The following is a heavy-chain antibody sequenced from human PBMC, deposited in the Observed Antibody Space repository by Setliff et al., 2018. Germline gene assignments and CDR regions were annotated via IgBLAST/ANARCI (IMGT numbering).Heavy chain of an antibody. V-gene: IGHV1-46*01. CDR2: INPSGGST. D-gene: IGHD3-3*01. CDR3: ARESTAKNFWGEYSDY. Sequence: ASVKVSCKASGYTFTSYYMHWVRQAPGQGLEWMGIINPSGGSTAYAQRFQGRVTMTRDTSTSTVYVYLSSLRSEDAAVYYCARESTAKNFWGEYSDYWGQGTLVTVSS. J-gene: IGHJ4*02. CDR1: GYTFTSYY.